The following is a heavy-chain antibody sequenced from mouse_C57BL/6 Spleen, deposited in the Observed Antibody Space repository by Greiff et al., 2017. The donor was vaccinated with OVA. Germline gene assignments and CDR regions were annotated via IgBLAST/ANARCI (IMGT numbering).Heavy chain of an antibody. J-gene: IGHJ1*03. V-gene: IGHV1-64*01. CDR1: GYTFTSYW. Sequence: QVQLQQPGAELVKPGASVQLSCKASGYTFTSYWMHWVKQRPGQGLEWIGMIHPNSGSNNYNEKFKSKATLTVDKASSTAYMQLTSLTSEDSAVYYCARDWDVWGTGTTVTVSS. CDR2: IHPNSGSN. D-gene: IGHD2-4*01. CDR3: ARDWDV.